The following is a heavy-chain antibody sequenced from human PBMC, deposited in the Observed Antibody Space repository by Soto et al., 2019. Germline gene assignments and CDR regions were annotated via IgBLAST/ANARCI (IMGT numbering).Heavy chain of an antibody. J-gene: IGHJ4*02. CDR3: ARGSPVATDY. CDR1: GASISSSSYY. CDR2: IYHSGST. D-gene: IGHD2-21*02. V-gene: IGHV4-39*07. Sequence: TLSLTCTVYGASISSSSYYWGWIRQSPGKGLEWIGYIYHSGSTYYNPSLKSRVTISVDRSKNQFSLKLSSVTAADTAVYYCARGSPVATDYWGQGTLVTVSS.